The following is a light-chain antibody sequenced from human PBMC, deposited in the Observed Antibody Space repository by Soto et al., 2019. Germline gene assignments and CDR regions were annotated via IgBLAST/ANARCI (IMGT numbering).Light chain of an antibody. CDR3: GSWDSSLSAYV. Sequence: QSVLTQPPSASGTPGQRVTISCSGSSSNIGSNYVYWYQHLPGTAPKLLIYRNNQRPSGVPDRFSGSKSGTSASLAISGLRSEDEADYYCGSWDSSLSAYVFGTGTKVTVL. V-gene: IGLV1-47*01. CDR1: SSNIGSNY. CDR2: RNN. J-gene: IGLJ1*01.